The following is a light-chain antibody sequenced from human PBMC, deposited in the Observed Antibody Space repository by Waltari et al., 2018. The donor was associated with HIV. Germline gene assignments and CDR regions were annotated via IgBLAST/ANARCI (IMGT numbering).Light chain of an antibody. J-gene: IGLJ2*01. Sequence: QSALTHHAPTSGSPGQLITIPCSGTSSAISTLDFASWYQKHPAKAPKLLIYDVTARPSGVSRRFSGSKSGSTASLTISSIQADDEADYYCSSYTTSNTVVFGPGTKLSVL. CDR1: SSAISTLDF. V-gene: IGLV2-14*03. CDR2: DVT. CDR3: SSYTTSNTVV.